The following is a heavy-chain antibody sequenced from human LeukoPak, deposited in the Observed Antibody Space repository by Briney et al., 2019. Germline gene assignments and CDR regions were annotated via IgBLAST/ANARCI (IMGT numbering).Heavy chain of an antibody. V-gene: IGHV5-51*01. Sequence: GESMKISCKGFGYSFANYWIGWVRQMPGKGLEWMGIIYPGDSDTRYSPSFQGQVTISADKSLTTAYLQWSSLKASDTAMYYCARRIAVAGTDYFDYWGQGTLVTVSS. J-gene: IGHJ4*02. CDR2: IYPGDSDT. D-gene: IGHD6-19*01. CDR1: GYSFANYW. CDR3: ARRIAVAGTDYFDY.